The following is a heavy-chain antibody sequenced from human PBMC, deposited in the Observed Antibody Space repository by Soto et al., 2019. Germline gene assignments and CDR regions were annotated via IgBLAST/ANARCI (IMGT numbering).Heavy chain of an antibody. CDR1: GVKFMHYV. CDR3: ARVGEYGDSPHDNYAMDV. J-gene: IGHJ6*02. V-gene: IGHV3-30*04. D-gene: IGHD1-1*01. Sequence: VGSLRLSCAASGVKFMHYVFHWVRQAPGKGLEWVAVISYDGSDEHYTDSVKGRFTISRDNSRDTVYLQMSGLRSEDTAVYYCARVGEYGDSPHDNYAMDVWGQGT. CDR2: ISYDGSDE.